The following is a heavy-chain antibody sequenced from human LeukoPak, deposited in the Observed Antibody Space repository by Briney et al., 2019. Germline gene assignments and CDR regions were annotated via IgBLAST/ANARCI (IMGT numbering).Heavy chain of an antibody. CDR1: GITFISAW. J-gene: IGHJ4*02. D-gene: IGHD3-3*01. V-gene: IGHV3-15*01. CDR3: ATALRGVGF. CDR2: IKSKTDGGTA. Sequence: GGSLRLSCTASGITFISAWMNWVRQAPGKGLEWVGRIKSKTDGGTAEHAAPVKGRFIISRDDSKNTLYLQMNSLNSDDTGVYYCATALRGVGFWGQGTLVTVPS.